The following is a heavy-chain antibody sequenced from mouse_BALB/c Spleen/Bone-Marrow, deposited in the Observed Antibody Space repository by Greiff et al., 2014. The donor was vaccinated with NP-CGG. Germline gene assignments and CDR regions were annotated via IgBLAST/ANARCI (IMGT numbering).Heavy chain of an antibody. D-gene: IGHD2-10*02. Sequence: VQLQQSGAELVRPGSSVKISCKASGYPFSSYWMNWVEQRPGQGLEWIGQIYPGDGETNYNGKFKGNATLTADKSSSTAYMQLISLTSEDSAVYFCARKYGDYWGQGTTLTVSS. CDR2: IYPGDGET. CDR1: GYPFSSYW. CDR3: ARKYGDY. J-gene: IGHJ2*01. V-gene: IGHV1-80*01.